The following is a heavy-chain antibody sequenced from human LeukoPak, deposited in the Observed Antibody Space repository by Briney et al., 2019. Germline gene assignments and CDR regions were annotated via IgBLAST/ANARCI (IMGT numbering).Heavy chain of an antibody. Sequence: ASVKVSCKASGYTFTSYGISWVRQAPGQGLEWMGWINPNSGGTNYAQKFQGRVTMTRDTSISTAYMELSRLRSDDTAVYYCARDGYYYDSSGEDNDAFDIWGQGTMVTVSS. D-gene: IGHD3-22*01. V-gene: IGHV1-2*02. CDR3: ARDGYYYDSSGEDNDAFDI. CDR2: INPNSGGT. CDR1: GYTFTSYG. J-gene: IGHJ3*02.